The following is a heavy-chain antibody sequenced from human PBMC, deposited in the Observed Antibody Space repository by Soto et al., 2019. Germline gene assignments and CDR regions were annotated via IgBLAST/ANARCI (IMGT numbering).Heavy chain of an antibody. CDR3: ARCIQQDYYYGMDV. D-gene: IGHD5-18*01. V-gene: IGHV1-18*01. J-gene: IGHJ6*02. CDR1: GYTFYSHS. Sequence: ASVKVSCKASGYTFYSHSISWVRQAPGQGLEWIGRISADNGNTKYAQKFRGRVTMTTDTSTSTVYMELRDLRSDDTAVYYCARCIQQDYYYGMDVWG. CDR2: ISADNGNT.